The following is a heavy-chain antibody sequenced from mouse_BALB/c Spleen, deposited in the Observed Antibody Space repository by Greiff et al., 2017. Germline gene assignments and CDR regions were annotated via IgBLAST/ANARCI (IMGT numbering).Heavy chain of an antibody. D-gene: IGHD2-14*01. Sequence: VQLQQSGPGLVKPGASVKMSCTASGYTFTSYYIHWVKQRPGQGLEWIGRIYPDDGSTKYNETVKGKTTLTADKSSSTAYLLLSSLNSEDAAIYFCARPYRYDGNAMDYWGQGTSVTVSS. V-gene: IGHV1S56*01. CDR1: GYTFTSYY. J-gene: IGHJ4*01. CDR2: IYPDDGST. CDR3: ARPYRYDGNAMDY.